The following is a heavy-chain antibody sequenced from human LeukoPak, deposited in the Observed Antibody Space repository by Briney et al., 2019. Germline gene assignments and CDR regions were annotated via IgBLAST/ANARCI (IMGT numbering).Heavy chain of an antibody. CDR2: INPNSGGT. CDR1: GYTFTGYY. CDR3: ARVKCSSTSCYDVYYYYGMDV. D-gene: IGHD2-2*01. Sequence: ASVTVSFTASGYTFTGYYMHWVRQAPGQGLEWLGWINPNSGGTNYAQKFQGRVTMTRDTSISTAYMELSRLRSDDTAVYYCARVKCSSTSCYDVYYYYGMDVWGQGTTVTVSS. V-gene: IGHV1-2*02. J-gene: IGHJ6*02.